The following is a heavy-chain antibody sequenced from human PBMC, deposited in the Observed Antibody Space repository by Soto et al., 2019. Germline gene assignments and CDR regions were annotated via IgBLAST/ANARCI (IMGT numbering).Heavy chain of an antibody. D-gene: IGHD3-22*01. CDR1: GFTLDDYT. J-gene: IGHJ4*02. CDR3: AKANYDSSGYYLGADLDY. CDR2: ISWDGGST. V-gene: IGHV3-43*01. Sequence: GGSLRLSCAASGFTLDDYTMHWVRQAPGKGLEWVSLISWDGGSTYYADSVKGRFTISRDNSKNSLYLQMNSLRTEDTALYYCAKANYDSSGYYLGADLDYWGQGTPVTVSS.